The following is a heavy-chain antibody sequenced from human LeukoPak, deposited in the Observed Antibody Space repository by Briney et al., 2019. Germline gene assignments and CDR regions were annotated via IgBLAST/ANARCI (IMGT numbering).Heavy chain of an antibody. V-gene: IGHV1-2*02. CDR1: GYTFTGYY. J-gene: IGHJ5*02. CDR2: INPNSGGT. CDR3: ARAKRITMVRGVMSWFDP. Sequence: ASVKVSCKASGYTFTGYYMHWVRQAPGQGLEWMGWINPNSGGTNYAQKLQGRVTMTRDTSISTAYMELSRLRSDDTAVYYCARAKRITMVRGVMSWFDPWGQGTLVTVSS. D-gene: IGHD3-10*01.